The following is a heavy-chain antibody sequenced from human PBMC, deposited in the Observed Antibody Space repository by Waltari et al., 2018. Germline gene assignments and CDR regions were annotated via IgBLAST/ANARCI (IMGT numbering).Heavy chain of an antibody. CDR1: GYILTDYD. CDR2: MNPNSGSA. Sequence: HVQLVQSGAEVTIPGASVKVSCEASGYILTDYDITWVRHATGQGLQWRGWMNPNSGSAGQAETFYGRVTFTRSTSINTAYMELTGLTSEDTAIYYCAIGYWGGNPYHYDMDVWGQGTTVTVSS. V-gene: IGHV1-8*01. D-gene: IGHD3-10*01. J-gene: IGHJ6*02. CDR3: AIGYWGGNPYHYDMDV.